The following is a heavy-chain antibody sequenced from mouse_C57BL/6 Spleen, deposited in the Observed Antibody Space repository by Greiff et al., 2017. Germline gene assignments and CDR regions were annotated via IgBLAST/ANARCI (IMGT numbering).Heavy chain of an antibody. D-gene: IGHD4-1*01. CDR2: ISSGSSTI. Sequence: EVQLVESGGGLVKPGGSLKLSCAASGFTFSDYGMHWVRQAPEKGLEWVAYISSGSSTIYYADTVQGRFTISRDNAKNTLFLQMTSLRSEDTSMYYCARKEGDWDAYYAMDYWGQGTSVTVSS. CDR3: ARKEGDWDAYYAMDY. CDR1: GFTFSDYG. J-gene: IGHJ4*01. V-gene: IGHV5-17*01.